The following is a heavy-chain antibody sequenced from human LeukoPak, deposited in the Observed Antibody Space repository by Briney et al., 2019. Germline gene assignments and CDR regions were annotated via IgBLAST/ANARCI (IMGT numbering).Heavy chain of an antibody. V-gene: IGHV5-51*01. CDR3: ARRPTGNTNGYSFDY. CDR2: IYPGDSDI. Sequence: GESLKISCKGSGYTFSTYWIVWVRQMPGKGLERMGLIYPGDSDIRYNPSFQGQVTISADKSITTAYLQWSSLKASDTAMYYCARRPTGNTNGYSFDYWGQGTLVTVSS. D-gene: IGHD2-8*01. CDR1: GYTFSTYW. J-gene: IGHJ4*02.